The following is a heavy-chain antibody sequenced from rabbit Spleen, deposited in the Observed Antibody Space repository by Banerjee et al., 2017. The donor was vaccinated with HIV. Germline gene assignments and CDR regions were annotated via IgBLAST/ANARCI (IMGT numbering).Heavy chain of an antibody. CDR1: GFSFSNQAV. Sequence: QARLVSSGGGLVHPEGSLQLSCTASGFSFSNQAVMCWVRQAPGKGLEGIACSTAGTGKAVDASGAKGRFTFTKTSSTTVTLQMTRLTAADTATYCGARDGAGVMGWNIGWWGPGTLVTVS. CDR2: STAGTGKA. J-gene: IGHJ6*01. V-gene: IGHV1S45*01. CDR3: ARDGAGVMGWNIGW. D-gene: IGHD4-1*01.